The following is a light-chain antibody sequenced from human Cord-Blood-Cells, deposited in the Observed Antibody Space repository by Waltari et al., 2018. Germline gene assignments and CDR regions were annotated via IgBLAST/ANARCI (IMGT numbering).Light chain of an antibody. Sequence: QSVLTQPPSASGTPGQSVTISCSGSSPNIGSNTVTWYQQLPGTAPKLLTYSNNQRPSGVPDRFSGSKSGTSASLAISGLQSEDEADYYCAAWDDSLNGWVFGGGTKLTVL. V-gene: IGLV1-44*01. J-gene: IGLJ3*02. CDR3: AAWDDSLNGWV. CDR2: SNN. CDR1: SPNIGSNT.